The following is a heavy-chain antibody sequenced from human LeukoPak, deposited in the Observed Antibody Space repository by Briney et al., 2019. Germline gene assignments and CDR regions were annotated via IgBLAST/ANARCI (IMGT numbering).Heavy chain of an antibody. CDR3: ARGITMIVVVTKGIGAFDI. J-gene: IGHJ3*02. V-gene: IGHV1-69*01. D-gene: IGHD3-22*01. Sequence: GASVKVSCKASGGTFSSYAISWVRQAPGQGLEWMGGIIPIFGTADYAQKFQGRVTITADESTSTACMELSSLRSEDTAVYYCARGITMIVVVTKGIGAFDIWGQGTMVTVSS. CDR2: IIPIFGTA. CDR1: GGTFSSYA.